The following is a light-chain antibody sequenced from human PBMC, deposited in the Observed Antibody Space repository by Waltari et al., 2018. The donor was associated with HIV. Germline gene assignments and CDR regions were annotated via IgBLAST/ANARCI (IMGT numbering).Light chain of an antibody. CDR2: NTD. J-gene: IGLJ3*02. Sequence: QTVVTQEPSFSVSPGGTITLTCGLSSRSVSSASSPSWYQQTTGQPPRTLIYNTDTRSSGVPDRFSGSIVGNKAALTITGAQSEDESDYYCLLYMASGRVFGGGTRLTVL. CDR3: LLYMASGRV. V-gene: IGLV8-61*01. CDR1: SRSVSSASS.